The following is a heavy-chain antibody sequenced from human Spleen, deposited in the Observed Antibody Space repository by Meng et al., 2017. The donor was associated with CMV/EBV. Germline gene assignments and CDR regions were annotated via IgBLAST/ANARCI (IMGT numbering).Heavy chain of an antibody. CDR1: GGSFSGYY. J-gene: IGHJ3*02. V-gene: IGHV4-34*01. Sequence: SETLSLTCAVSGGSFSGYYWSWIRQPPGKGLERIGEINHGGSTNYNPSLKSRVTISVDTSKSQFSLKLSSVTAADTAVYYCARDSPGSDYDFWSGPDDAFDIWGQGTMVTVSS. CDR3: ARDSPGSDYDFWSGPDDAFDI. D-gene: IGHD3-3*01. CDR2: INHGGST.